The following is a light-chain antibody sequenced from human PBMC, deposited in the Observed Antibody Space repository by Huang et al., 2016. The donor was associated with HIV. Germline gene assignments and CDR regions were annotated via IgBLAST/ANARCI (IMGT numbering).Light chain of an antibody. J-gene: IGKJ1*01. V-gene: IGKV2-29*02. CDR3: MQGKHFPRT. CDR1: QSLLHSDGKTY. CDR2: EVS. Sequence: DIVMIQTPLSLSVTPGQPASISCKSSQSLLHSDGKTYLYWYLQKPGQSPHLLIYEVSSRVSGGSDRFRGSGSGTDFTLKISRVEAEDVGVYYCMQGKHFPRTFGQGTKVEIK.